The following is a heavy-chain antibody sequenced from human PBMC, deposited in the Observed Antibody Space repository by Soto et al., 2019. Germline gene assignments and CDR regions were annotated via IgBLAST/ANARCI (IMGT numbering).Heavy chain of an antibody. CDR1: GGSISSYY. D-gene: IGHD2-21*02. V-gene: IGHV4-59*01. CDR2: IYYSGST. Sequence: SETLSLTCTVSGGSISSYYWSWIRQPPGKGLEWIGYIYYSGSTNYNPSLKSRVTISVDTSKNQFSLKLSSVAAADTAVYYCARGGGNSDDDWGQGILVTVSS. J-gene: IGHJ4*02. CDR3: ARGGGNSDDD.